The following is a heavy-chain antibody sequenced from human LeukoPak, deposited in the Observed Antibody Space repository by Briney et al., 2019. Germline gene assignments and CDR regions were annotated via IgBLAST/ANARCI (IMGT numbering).Heavy chain of an antibody. D-gene: IGHD3-10*01. Sequence: GGSLRLSCAASGFTFSTFWMSWVRQTPGKGLEWVAYIKPDGSETNYVDSVKGRFTISRDNAKNSLYLQMNSLRAEDTAVYYCAAPPPDYYGSGSYSDWGQGTLVTVSS. V-gene: IGHV3-7*01. CDR1: GFTFSTFW. CDR3: AAPPPDYYGSGSYSD. J-gene: IGHJ4*02. CDR2: IKPDGSET.